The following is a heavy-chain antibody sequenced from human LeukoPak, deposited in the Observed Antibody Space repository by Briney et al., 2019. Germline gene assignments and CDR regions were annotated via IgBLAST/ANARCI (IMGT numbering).Heavy chain of an antibody. J-gene: IGHJ4*02. D-gene: IGHD2-2*02. CDR3: ARDSSVRVVPAAIPRFRPFD. Sequence: GASVKVSCKASGYTFASYGISWVRQAPGQGLEWMGWISAYNGNTNYAQKLQGRVTMTTDTSTSTAYMELRSLRSDDTAVYYCARDSSVRVVPAAIPRFRPFDWGQGTLVTVSS. CDR2: ISAYNGNT. V-gene: IGHV1-18*01. CDR1: GYTFASYG.